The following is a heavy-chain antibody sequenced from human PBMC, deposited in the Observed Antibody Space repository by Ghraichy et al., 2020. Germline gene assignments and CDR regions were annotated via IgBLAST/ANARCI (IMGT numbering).Heavy chain of an antibody. J-gene: IGHJ4*02. V-gene: IGHV1-2*02. CDR2: INPNSGDT. Sequence: ASVKVSCKASGYSFTAFYMHWVRQAPGQGLEWMGWINPNSGDTNFAQKFQGRVTMTRDTSISTAYMELSRLRYDDTAVYYCARGASIAARPARIIDYWGQGALVTVSS. CDR3: ARGASIAARPARIIDY. CDR1: GYSFTAFY. D-gene: IGHD6-6*01.